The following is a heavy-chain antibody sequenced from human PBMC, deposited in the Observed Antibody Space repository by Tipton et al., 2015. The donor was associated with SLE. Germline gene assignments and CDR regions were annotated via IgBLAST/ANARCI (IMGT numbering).Heavy chain of an antibody. Sequence: TLSLTCAVSGGSISSSNWWSWVRQPPGKGLEWIGEIYHSGSTNYNPSLKSRVTISVDTSKNQFSLKLSSVTAADTAVYYCARDRPVVGATGAFDIWGQGTMVTVSS. D-gene: IGHD1-26*01. CDR3: ARDRPVVGATGAFDI. CDR1: GGSISSSNW. V-gene: IGHV4-4*02. J-gene: IGHJ3*02. CDR2: IYHSGST.